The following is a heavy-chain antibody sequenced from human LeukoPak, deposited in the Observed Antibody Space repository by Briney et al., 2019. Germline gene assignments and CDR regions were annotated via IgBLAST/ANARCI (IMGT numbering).Heavy chain of an antibody. Sequence: GGSLRLSCAASRFSFSTYGMHWVRQAPGKGLEWVAVISYDGSNKYYADSVKGRFTISRDNSKNTLYLQMNSLRAEDTAVYYCASSFWSGYYGYWGQGTLVTVSS. CDR3: ASSFWSGYYGY. D-gene: IGHD3-3*01. J-gene: IGHJ4*02. CDR2: ISYDGSNK. CDR1: RFSFSTYG. V-gene: IGHV3-30*03.